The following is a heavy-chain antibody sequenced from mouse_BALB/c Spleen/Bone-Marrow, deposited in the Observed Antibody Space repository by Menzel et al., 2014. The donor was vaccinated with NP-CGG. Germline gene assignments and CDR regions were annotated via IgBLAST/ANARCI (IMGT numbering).Heavy chain of an antibody. CDR2: IYPGNGGT. V-gene: IGHV1-12*01. J-gene: IGHJ3*01. CDR3: ARGTARAGAFAY. Sequence: LQRSGAELVRSGASVKMSCKASGYTFTSYNIHWVKQTPGQGLEWIGYIYPGNGGTNYNQKFKGKATLTADTSSSTACRQISSLTSEDSGVYCGARGTARAGAFAYWGQGSLVTVSA. CDR1: GYTFTSYN. D-gene: IGHD3-2*01.